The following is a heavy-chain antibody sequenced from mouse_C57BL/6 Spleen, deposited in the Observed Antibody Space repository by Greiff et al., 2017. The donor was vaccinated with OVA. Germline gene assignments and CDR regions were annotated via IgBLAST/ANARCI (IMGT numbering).Heavy chain of an antibody. CDR1: GYTFTDYY. V-gene: IGHV1-26*01. CDR2: INPNNGGT. CDR3: ARGGPDGYDEYFDV. J-gene: IGHJ1*03. Sequence: EVQLQQSGPELVKPGASVKISCTASGYTFTDYYMNWVKQSPGKSLEWIGDINPNNGGTSYTQKFKGQTTLTVYTSSRTAYMQLRSLTSEDSAVEYWARGGPDGYDEYFDVWGTGTTVTVSS. D-gene: IGHD2-2*01.